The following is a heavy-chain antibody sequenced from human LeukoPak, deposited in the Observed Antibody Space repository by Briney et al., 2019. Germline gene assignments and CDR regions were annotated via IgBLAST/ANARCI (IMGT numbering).Heavy chain of an antibody. CDR1: GGTFSSYA. Sequence: ASVKVSCKASGGTFSSYAISWVRQAPGQGLEWMGGIIPIFGTANYAQKFQGRVTITADESTSTAYRELSSLRSEDTAVYYCARPRTLGYCSGGSCYRTHFDYWGQGTLVTVSS. CDR2: IIPIFGTA. D-gene: IGHD2-15*01. CDR3: ARPRTLGYCSGGSCYRTHFDY. V-gene: IGHV1-69*13. J-gene: IGHJ4*02.